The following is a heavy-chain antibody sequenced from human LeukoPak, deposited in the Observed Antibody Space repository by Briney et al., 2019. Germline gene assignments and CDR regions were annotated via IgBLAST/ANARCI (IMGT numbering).Heavy chain of an antibody. V-gene: IGHV3-23*01. D-gene: IGHD4-11*01. Sequence: GGSLRLSCAASGFTFSSYAMSWVRQAPGKGLEWVSAISGSGGSTYYADSVKGRFTISRDNSKNTLYLQMNSLRAEDTAVYYCARDPGDYRPGGKNYWGQGTLVTVSS. CDR3: ARDPGDYRPGGKNY. CDR2: ISGSGGST. J-gene: IGHJ4*02. CDR1: GFTFSSYA.